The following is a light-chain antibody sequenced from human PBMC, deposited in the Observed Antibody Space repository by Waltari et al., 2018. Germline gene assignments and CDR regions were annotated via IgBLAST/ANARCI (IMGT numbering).Light chain of an antibody. CDR2: DVS. V-gene: IGLV2-14*01. J-gene: IGLJ3*02. CDR3: CSFTSRSTWV. CDR1: SSDVGGYNY. Sequence: QSALTQPASVSGSPGQSITISCTGTSSDVGGYNYVSWYQQHPGKVPKLLIFDVSNRPSGLPNRFPGSKSGNTASLTISGLQDEDESDYYCCSFTSRSTWVFGGGTKLTVL.